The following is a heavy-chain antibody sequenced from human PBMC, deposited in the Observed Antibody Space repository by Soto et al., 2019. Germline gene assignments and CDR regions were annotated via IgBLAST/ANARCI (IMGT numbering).Heavy chain of an antibody. CDR1: GGSISSYY. CDR3: ARHGYCSGGSCYTGLDFDY. D-gene: IGHD2-15*01. Sequence: QVQLQESGPGLVKPSETLSLTCTVSGGSISSYYWSWIRQPPGKGLEWIGYIYYSGSTNYNPSLKIRVPISVDTSKIQFSLKLSSVTAADTAVYYCARHGYCSGGSCYTGLDFDYWGQGTLVTVSS. V-gene: IGHV4-59*08. J-gene: IGHJ4*02. CDR2: IYYSGST.